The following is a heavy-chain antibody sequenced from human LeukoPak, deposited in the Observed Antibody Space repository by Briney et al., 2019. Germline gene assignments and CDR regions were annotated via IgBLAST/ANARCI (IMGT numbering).Heavy chain of an antibody. J-gene: IGHJ4*02. CDR1: GFTFNNFG. V-gene: IGHV3-30*18. Sequence: GGSLRLSCAASGFTFNNFGTHWVRQAPGKGLEWVALISYDGSKKYYSESVEGRFTISRDNSKNTLSLQMNSLRPEDTAVYHCVKGRYTGSSFFDYWGQGTLVSVSS. CDR2: ISYDGSKK. D-gene: IGHD3-10*01. CDR3: VKGRYTGSSFFDY.